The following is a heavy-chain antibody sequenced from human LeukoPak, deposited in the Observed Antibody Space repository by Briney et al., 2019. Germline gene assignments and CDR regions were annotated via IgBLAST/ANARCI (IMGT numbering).Heavy chain of an antibody. CDR2: IIPIFGTA. J-gene: IGHJ3*02. Sequence: ASVKVSCKASGGTFSGYAISWVRQAPGQGLEWMGGIIPIFGTANYAQKFQGRVTITTDESTSTAYMELSSLRSEDTAVYYCARGGPIHYYDSSGYYHDAFDIWGQGTMVTVSS. V-gene: IGHV1-69*05. CDR3: ARGGPIHYYDSSGYYHDAFDI. CDR1: GGTFSGYA. D-gene: IGHD3-22*01.